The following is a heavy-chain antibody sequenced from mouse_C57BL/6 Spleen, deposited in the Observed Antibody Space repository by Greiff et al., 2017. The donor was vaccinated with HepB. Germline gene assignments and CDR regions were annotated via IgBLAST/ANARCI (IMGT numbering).Heavy chain of an antibody. CDR3: ARSGYYGYFYFDY. D-gene: IGHD2-3*01. J-gene: IGHJ2*01. CDR2: IDPSDSET. CDR1: GYTFTSYW. V-gene: IGHV1-52*01. Sequence: QVQLQQPGAELVRPGSSVKLSCKASGYTFTSYWMHWVKQRPIQGLEWIGNIDPSDSETHYNQKFKDKATLTVEKSSSTAYMQLSSLTSEDSAVYYCARSGYYGYFYFDYWGQGTTLTVSS.